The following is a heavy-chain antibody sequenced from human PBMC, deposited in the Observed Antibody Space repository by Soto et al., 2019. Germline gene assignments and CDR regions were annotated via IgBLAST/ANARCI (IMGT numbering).Heavy chain of an antibody. CDR2: INSDGSSI. D-gene: IGHD3-3*01. CDR1: GFTFSSYW. Sequence: EVQLVESGGGLVQPGGSLRLSCTASGFTFSSYWMHWVRQAPGKGPVWVSRINSDGSSIRYADSVKGRFTISRDNTKNTLYLQMNSLRAEDTAVYYCAKEGPYENWFDPWGQGTLVTVSS. V-gene: IGHV3-74*01. CDR3: AKEGPYENWFDP. J-gene: IGHJ5*02.